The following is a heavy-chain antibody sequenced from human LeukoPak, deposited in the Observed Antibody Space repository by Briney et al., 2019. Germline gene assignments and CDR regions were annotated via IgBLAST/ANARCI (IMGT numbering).Heavy chain of an antibody. D-gene: IGHD2-21*02. CDR3: SRHEALPGDY. CDR2: IRTKANNYAT. Sequence: AGGSLRLSCAASGFTFSGSTVHWVRQASGKGLDWVGHIRTKANNYATAYAASVKGRFTISRDDSKNTAYLQTNSLKIEDTAVYYCSRHEALPGDYWGQGTLVTVSS. V-gene: IGHV3-73*01. J-gene: IGHJ4*02. CDR1: GFTFSGST.